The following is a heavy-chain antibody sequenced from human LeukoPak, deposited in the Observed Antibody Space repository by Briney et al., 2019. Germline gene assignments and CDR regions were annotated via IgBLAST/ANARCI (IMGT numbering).Heavy chain of an antibody. CDR2: IYYSGST. CDR1: GGSISSYD. Sequence: PSETLSLTCTVSGGSISSYDWSWIRQPPGKGLEWIGYIYYSGSTNYNPSLKSRVTISVDTSKNQFSLKLSSVTAADTAVYYCAREPTYYYGSGSPDSWGQGTLVTVSS. CDR3: AREPTYYYGSGSPDS. V-gene: IGHV4-59*01. J-gene: IGHJ4*02. D-gene: IGHD3-10*01.